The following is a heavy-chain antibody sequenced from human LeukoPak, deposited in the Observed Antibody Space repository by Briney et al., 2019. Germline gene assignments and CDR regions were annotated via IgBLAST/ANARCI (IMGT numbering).Heavy chain of an antibody. CDR3: AKGLAVAGYYYYGMDV. CDR2: ISYDESNK. Sequence: GGSLRLSCAASVFTFSSYGMYWVRQAPGKGLKWVAVISYDESNKYYADSVKGRFTISRDNSKNTLYLQMTSLRAEDTAVYYCAKGLAVAGYYYYGMDVWGQGTTVTVSS. V-gene: IGHV3-30*18. CDR1: VFTFSSYG. D-gene: IGHD6-19*01. J-gene: IGHJ6*02.